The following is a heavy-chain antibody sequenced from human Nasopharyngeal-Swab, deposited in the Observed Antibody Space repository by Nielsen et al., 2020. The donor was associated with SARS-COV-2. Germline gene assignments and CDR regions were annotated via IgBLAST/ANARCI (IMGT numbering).Heavy chain of an antibody. Sequence: ASVKVSCKASGYTFTSYDINWVRQATGQGLEWMGWMNPNSGNTGYAQKFQGRVTMTRNTSISTAYMELSSLRSEDTAVYYCARVCSGGSCYSTDYYYGMDVGAKGPRSPSP. D-gene: IGHD2-15*01. J-gene: IGHJ6*02. CDR3: ARVCSGGSCYSTDYYYGMDV. CDR2: MNPNSGNT. V-gene: IGHV1-8*01. CDR1: GYTFTSYD.